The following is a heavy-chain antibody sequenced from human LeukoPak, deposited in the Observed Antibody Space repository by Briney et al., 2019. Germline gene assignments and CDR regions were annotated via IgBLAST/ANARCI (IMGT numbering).Heavy chain of an antibody. D-gene: IGHD2-2*01. Sequence: PGASLRLSCAASGFTFSSYAMSWVRQAPGKGLEWVSAISGSGGSTYYADSVKGRFTISRDNSKNTLYLQMNSLRAEDTAVYYCANTRGGYCSSTSCSRWFDPWGQGTLVTVSS. CDR2: ISGSGGST. J-gene: IGHJ5*02. CDR1: GFTFSSYA. V-gene: IGHV3-23*01. CDR3: ANTRGGYCSSTSCSRWFDP.